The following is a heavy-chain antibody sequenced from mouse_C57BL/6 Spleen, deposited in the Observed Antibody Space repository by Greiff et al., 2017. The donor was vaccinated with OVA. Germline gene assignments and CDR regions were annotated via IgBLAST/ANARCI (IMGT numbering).Heavy chain of an antibody. CDR3: TTGLIPLRYFDV. Sequence: VQLQQSGAELVRPGASVKLSCTASGFNIKDYYMHWVKQRPEQGLAWIGRIDPEDGDTEYAPKFQGKAPMTADTSSNTADLQLSNLTSEDTAVYYCTTGLIPLRYFDVWGTGTTVTVSS. J-gene: IGHJ1*03. V-gene: IGHV14-1*01. D-gene: IGHD6-5*01. CDR1: GFNIKDYY. CDR2: IDPEDGDT.